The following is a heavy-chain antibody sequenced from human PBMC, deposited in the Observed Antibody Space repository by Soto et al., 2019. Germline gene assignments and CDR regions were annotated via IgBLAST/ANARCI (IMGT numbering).Heavy chain of an antibody. Sequence: QVQLVQSGAEVKKPGSSVKVSCKASGGTFSSYAISWVRQSPGQGLEWMGGIIPIFGTANYAQKFQGRVTITADESTSTAYMELSSLRSEDTAVYYCASDGKVDGYNQAYYFDYWGQGTLVTVSS. CDR2: IIPIFGTA. CDR1: GGTFSSYA. J-gene: IGHJ4*02. D-gene: IGHD5-12*01. V-gene: IGHV1-69*01. CDR3: ASDGKVDGYNQAYYFDY.